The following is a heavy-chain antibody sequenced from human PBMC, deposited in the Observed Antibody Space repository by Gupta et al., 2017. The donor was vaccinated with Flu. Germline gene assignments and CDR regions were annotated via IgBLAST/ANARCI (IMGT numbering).Heavy chain of an antibody. CDR1: GGSLSGYY. V-gene: IGHV4-34*01. Sequence: QVQLQQWGAGLLKPSETLSLTCAVSGGSLSGYYWTWIRQAPGKGLEWIGESNHSGRTNYNPSLKSRVTLSTDTSKNQFSLKMTSVTAADTVLYYCTRGFTKLIPGATRLHDFWGQGVLVTVSS. CDR3: TRGFTKLIPGATRLHDF. CDR2: SNHSGRT. J-gene: IGHJ4*02. D-gene: IGHD3-16*01.